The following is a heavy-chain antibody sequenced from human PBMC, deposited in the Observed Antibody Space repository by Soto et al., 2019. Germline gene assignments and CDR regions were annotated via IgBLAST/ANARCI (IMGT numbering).Heavy chain of an antibody. CDR1: GGTFSSYA. CDR2: IIPIFGTA. CDR3: ARVIRCYSSSSELFDY. D-gene: IGHD6-6*01. J-gene: IGHJ4*02. Sequence: ASVKVSCKASGGTFSSYAISWVRQAPGQGLEWMGGIIPIFGTANYAQKFQGRVTITADESTSTAYMELSSLRSEDTAVYYCARVIRCYSSSSELFDYWGQGNLVTVSS. V-gene: IGHV1-69*13.